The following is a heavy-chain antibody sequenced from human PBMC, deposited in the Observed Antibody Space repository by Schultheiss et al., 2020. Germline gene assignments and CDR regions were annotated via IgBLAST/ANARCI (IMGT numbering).Heavy chain of an antibody. CDR2: INSDGRSS. V-gene: IGHV3-74*01. Sequence: GGSLRLSCSASGLTFSGYWMHWVRQVAGKGLECVARINSDGRSSSYADSVHGRFTISRDNAKNTLYLQMNSLRAEDTAVYYCAGEGRVRGVLDSWGQGSLVNVSS. CDR3: AGEGRVRGVLDS. D-gene: IGHD3-10*01. J-gene: IGHJ5*01. CDR1: GLTFSGYW.